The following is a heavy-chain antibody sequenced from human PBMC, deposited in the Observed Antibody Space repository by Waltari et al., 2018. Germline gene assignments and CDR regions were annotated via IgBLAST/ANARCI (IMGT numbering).Heavy chain of an antibody. V-gene: IGHV1-2*02. CDR1: GYTFTGCY. CDR2: INPHSDDT. Sequence: QVKLVQSGAEVKKPGASVKVPCKAAGYTFTGCYLHWVRQAPGQGPEWMGWINPHSDDTNYAQKFQGRVTMTRDTSISTAYMELSRLGSDDTAVYYCARAIVGAAESFDIWGQGTVVTVSP. CDR3: ARAIVGAAESFDI. J-gene: IGHJ3*02. D-gene: IGHD1-26*01.